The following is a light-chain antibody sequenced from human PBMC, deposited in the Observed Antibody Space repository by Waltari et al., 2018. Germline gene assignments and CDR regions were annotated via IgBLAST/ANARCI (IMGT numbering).Light chain of an antibody. CDR2: EAS. Sequence: DIQMTQSPSSLSASVGDRVTITCRTSQGISSWLAWYQQKPGKAPNLLIYEASSLQSWVPPRFSGSGSWTDFTITIRSLQPEDFATYYCQQYHTVPLTFGGGTKVEIK. J-gene: IGKJ4*01. CDR3: QQYHTVPLT. CDR1: QGISSW. V-gene: IGKV1-12*01.